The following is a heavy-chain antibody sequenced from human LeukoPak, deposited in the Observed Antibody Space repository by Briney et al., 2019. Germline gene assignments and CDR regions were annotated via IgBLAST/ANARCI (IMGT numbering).Heavy chain of an antibody. Sequence: PSETLSLTCTVSGGSISTSSYYWGWIRQPPGKGLEWIGTICYSGTTYYNPSPESRVTISEDTSRNRFSLMLSSVTAADTAIYYCARQVSDYFYYYMDVWGEGTTVIVSS. V-gene: IGHV4-39*01. CDR2: ICYSGTT. CDR3: ARQVSDYFYYYMDV. CDR1: GGSISTSSYY. J-gene: IGHJ6*03.